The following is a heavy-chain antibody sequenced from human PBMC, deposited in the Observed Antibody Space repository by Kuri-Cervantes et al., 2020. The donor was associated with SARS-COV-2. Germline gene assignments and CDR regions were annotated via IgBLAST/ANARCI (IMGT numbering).Heavy chain of an antibody. J-gene: IGHJ4*02. CDR1: GGTFSSYA. Sequence: SVTVSCKASGGTFSSYAISWVRQAPGQGLEWMGGIIPNLGIANYAQKFQGRVTITADKSTSTAYMELSSLRSEDTAVYYCARRYYYGSGSYYFDYWGQGTLVTVSS. V-gene: IGHV1-69*10. CDR3: ARRYYYGSGSYYFDY. CDR2: IIPNLGIA. D-gene: IGHD3-10*01.